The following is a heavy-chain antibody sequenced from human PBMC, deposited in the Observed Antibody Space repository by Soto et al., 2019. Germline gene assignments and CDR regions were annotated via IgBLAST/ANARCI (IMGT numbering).Heavy chain of an antibody. CDR1: GYAFSLYA. CDR2: VNAGNDNT. J-gene: IGHJ5*02. Sequence: ASVKVSCKASGYAFSLYAMHWVRHAPGQRLEWMGWVNAGNDNTKYSQEFQGRVTITRDTSASTAYMDLNSLTSEDTAVYYCAKSGASSPGTWFDPWGQGTLVTVSS. D-gene: IGHD6-13*01. V-gene: IGHV1-3*01. CDR3: AKSGASSPGTWFDP.